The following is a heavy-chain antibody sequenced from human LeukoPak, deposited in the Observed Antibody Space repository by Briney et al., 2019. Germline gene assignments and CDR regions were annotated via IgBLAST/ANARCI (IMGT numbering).Heavy chain of an antibody. V-gene: IGHV4-34*01. Sequence: PSETLSLTCAVYGGSFSGYYWSWIRQPPGKGLEWIGEINHSGSTNYNPSLKSRVTISVDTSKNQFSLKLSSVTAADTAVYYCARGLPPHAYYDILTRPQNWFDPWGQGTLVTVSS. CDR2: INHSGST. D-gene: IGHD3-9*01. J-gene: IGHJ5*02. CDR1: GGSFSGYY. CDR3: ARGLPPHAYYDILTRPQNWFDP.